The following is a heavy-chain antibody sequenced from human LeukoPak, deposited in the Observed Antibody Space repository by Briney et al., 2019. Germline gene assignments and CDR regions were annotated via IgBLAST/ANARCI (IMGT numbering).Heavy chain of an antibody. Sequence: SETLSLTCTVSGGSISSGDYYWSWLRQPPGKGLEWIGYIYYSGITYYNPSLKSRVTISVDTYKNQFSLKLSSVTAADTAVYYCARGVTAIWGGFDIWGQGTMVTVSS. CDR3: ARGVTAIWGGFDI. CDR2: IYYSGIT. J-gene: IGHJ3*02. D-gene: IGHD2-21*02. V-gene: IGHV4-30-4*01. CDR1: GGSISSGDYY.